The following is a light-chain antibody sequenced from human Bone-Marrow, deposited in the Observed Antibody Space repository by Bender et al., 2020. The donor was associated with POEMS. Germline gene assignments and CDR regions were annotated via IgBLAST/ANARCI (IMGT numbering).Light chain of an antibody. CDR1: ALPNQY. CDR3: QSADIGDTWV. Sequence: SYELTQPPSVSVSPGQTARITCSGDALPNQYAYWYQQKPGQAPVLVIYKDSERPSGIPERFSGSSSGTTVTLTISGVQAEDEADYYCQSADIGDTWVFGGGTKLTVL. V-gene: IGLV3-25*03. J-gene: IGLJ3*02. CDR2: KDS.